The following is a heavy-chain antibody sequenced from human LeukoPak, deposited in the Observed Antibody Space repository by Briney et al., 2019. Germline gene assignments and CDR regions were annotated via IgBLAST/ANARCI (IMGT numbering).Heavy chain of an antibody. J-gene: IGHJ6*03. D-gene: IGHD2-2*01. CDR1: GYTFSDYY. V-gene: IGHV1-2*02. CDR2: INPNSGGT. CDR3: ARAYCSTTTCPRGYYHYSVDV. Sequence: ASVKVSCKASGYTFSDYYIHWVRQAPGQGLEWMGWINPNSGGTDYAQRFQGRVTMTRDTSINTAYMDLSRLTSDDTAVYYCARAYCSTTTCPRGYYHYSVDVWGKGTTVTVS.